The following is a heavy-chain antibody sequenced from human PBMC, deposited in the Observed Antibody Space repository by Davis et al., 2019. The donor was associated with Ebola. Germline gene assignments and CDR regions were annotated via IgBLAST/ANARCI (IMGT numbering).Heavy chain of an antibody. CDR2: ISSSSSYI. J-gene: IGHJ4*02. D-gene: IGHD1-26*01. CDR1: GFTFSSYS. CDR3: ARGGLYSGSYFDY. Sequence: PGGSLRLSCAASGFTFSSYSMNWVRQAPGKGLEWVSSISSSSSYIYYADSVKGRFTISRDNAKNSLYLQMNSLRAEDTAVYYCARGGLYSGSYFDYWGQGTLVTVSS. V-gene: IGHV3-21*01.